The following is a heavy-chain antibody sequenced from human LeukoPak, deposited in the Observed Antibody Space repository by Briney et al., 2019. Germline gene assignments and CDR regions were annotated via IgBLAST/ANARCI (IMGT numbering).Heavy chain of an antibody. V-gene: IGHV3-33*06. D-gene: IGHD6-19*01. CDR3: AKALIHNSSGWSTWAFDI. CDR2: IWYDGSNK. Sequence: GGSLRLSCAASGFTFSSYGMHWVRQAPGKGLEWAAVIWYDGSNKYYADSVKGRFTISGDNSKNTLYLQMNSLRAEDTAVYYCAKALIHNSSGWSTWAFDIWGQGTMVTVSS. CDR1: GFTFSSYG. J-gene: IGHJ3*02.